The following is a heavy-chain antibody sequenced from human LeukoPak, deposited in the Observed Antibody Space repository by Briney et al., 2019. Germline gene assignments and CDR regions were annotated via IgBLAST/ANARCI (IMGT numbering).Heavy chain of an antibody. CDR3: ARDLSDYYDSRSYSGY. J-gene: IGHJ4*02. V-gene: IGHV3-33*01. Sequence: MWFDGTEKYYADSVKGRFTISRDNSKNTLYLQMNSLRVEGAAVYYCARDLSDYYDSRSYSGYWGQGTLVTVSS. D-gene: IGHD3-22*01. CDR2: MWFDGTEK.